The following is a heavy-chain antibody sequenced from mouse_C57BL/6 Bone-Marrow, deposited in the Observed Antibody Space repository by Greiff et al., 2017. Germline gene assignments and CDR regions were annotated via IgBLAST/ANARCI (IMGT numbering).Heavy chain of an antibody. CDR3: ARPYCYSNPYWYFDV. J-gene: IGHJ1*03. CDR1: GYTFTDYY. D-gene: IGHD2-5*01. CDR2: IFPGSGST. Sequence: VQLQQSGPELVKPGASVKISCKASGYTFTDYYINWVKQRPGQGLEWIGWIFPGSGSTYYNEKFKGKATLTVDKSSSTAYMLLSSLTSEDSAVYFCARPYCYSNPYWYFDVWGTGTTVTVSS. V-gene: IGHV1-75*01.